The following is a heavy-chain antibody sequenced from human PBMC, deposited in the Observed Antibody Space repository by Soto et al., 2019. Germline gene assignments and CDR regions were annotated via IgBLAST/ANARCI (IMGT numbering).Heavy chain of an antibody. V-gene: IGHV4-39*01. CDR1: GGSISSSSYY. J-gene: IGHJ5*02. Sequence: QLQLQESGPGLVKPSETLSLTCTVSGGSISSSSYYWGWIRQPPGKGLEWIGTIHYSGRTYYNPSLKSRVTISVDTSKNQFSLNVNSVTAADTAVYYCARLEYCSGGSCCNDPWGQGTLVTVSS. CDR3: ARLEYCSGGSCCNDP. D-gene: IGHD2-15*01. CDR2: IHYSGRT.